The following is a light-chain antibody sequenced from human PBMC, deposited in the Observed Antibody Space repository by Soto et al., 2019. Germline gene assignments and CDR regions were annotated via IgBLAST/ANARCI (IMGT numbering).Light chain of an antibody. Sequence: DIQMTQSPSSLSASVGDRVTITCRASQSISSYLNWYQQKPGKAPKLLIYSASDLESGVPSRFSGSGFGTEFTLTITSLQPDDFATYYCQQYNSYSTFGPATFGQGTKVAIK. V-gene: IGKV1-5*03. CDR3: QQYNSYSTFGPAT. CDR2: SAS. J-gene: IGKJ1*01. CDR1: QSISSY.